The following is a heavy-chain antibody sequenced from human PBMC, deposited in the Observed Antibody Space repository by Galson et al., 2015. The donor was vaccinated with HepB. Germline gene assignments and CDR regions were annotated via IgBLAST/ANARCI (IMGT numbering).Heavy chain of an antibody. CDR2: MNPNSGNT. D-gene: IGHD6-19*01. Sequence: SVKVSCKASGYTFTSYDINWVRQATGQGLEWMGWMNPNSGNTGYAQKFQGRVTMTRNTSISTAYMELSSLRSEDTAVYYCARFVAGTNYYYYMDVWGKGTTVTVSS. CDR1: GYTFTSYD. J-gene: IGHJ6*03. CDR3: ARFVAGTNYYYYMDV. V-gene: IGHV1-8*01.